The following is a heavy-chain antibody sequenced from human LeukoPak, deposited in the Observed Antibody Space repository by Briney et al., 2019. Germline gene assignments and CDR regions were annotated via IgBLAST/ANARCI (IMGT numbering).Heavy chain of an antibody. CDR1: GFTFSTHA. V-gene: IGHV3-23*01. Sequence: DPGGSLRLSCAASGFTFSTHAMSWVRQAPGKGLEWVSSISGRGGGTYYADSVKGRFTISRAISKNSLYLQMNSLRADDTAVYYCAKGGALDYGDYGENYYYDYYMDVWGTGTTVTVSS. J-gene: IGHJ6*03. D-gene: IGHD4-17*01. CDR2: ISGRGGGT. CDR3: AKGGALDYGDYGENYYYDYYMDV.